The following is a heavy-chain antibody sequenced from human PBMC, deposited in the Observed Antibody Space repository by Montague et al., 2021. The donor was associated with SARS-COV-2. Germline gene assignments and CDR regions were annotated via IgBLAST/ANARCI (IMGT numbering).Heavy chain of an antibody. CDR1: VDSISPYS. CDR2: TTHSGTS. J-gene: IGHJ6*02. V-gene: IGHV4-59*12. CDR3: ARWGEYYDSPYYYYAMDV. Sequence: SETLSLTCTVSVDSISPYSWGWIRQSPVKGLESIGYTTHSGTSDNNPSLKSRVTISIDTSKNQFSLKLSSVTAADTAVYYCARWGEYYDSPYYYYAMDVWGQGTTVTVSS. D-gene: IGHD3-3*01.